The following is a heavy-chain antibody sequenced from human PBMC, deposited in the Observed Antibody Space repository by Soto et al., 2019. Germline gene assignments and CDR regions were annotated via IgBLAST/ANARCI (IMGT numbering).Heavy chain of an antibody. CDR3: ATAPYDFWSGYYTTQPYYGMDV. J-gene: IGHJ6*02. CDR1: GFTFSSYG. V-gene: IGHV3-33*01. CDR2: IWYDGSNK. Sequence: GGSLRLSCAASGFTFSSYGMHWVRQAPGKGLEWVAVIWYDGSNKYYADSVKGRFTISRDNSKNTLYLQMNSLRAEDTAVYYCATAPYDFWSGYYTTQPYYGMDVWGQGTTVTVSS. D-gene: IGHD3-3*01.